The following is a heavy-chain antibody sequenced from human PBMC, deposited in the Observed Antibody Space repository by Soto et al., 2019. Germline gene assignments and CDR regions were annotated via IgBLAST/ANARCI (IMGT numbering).Heavy chain of an antibody. Sequence: LSLTCAVSGGSISSSNWWSWVRQPPGKGLEWIGEIYHSGSTNYNPSLKSRVTISVDKSKNQFSLKLSSVTAADTAVYYCARVGNGGNSDYYYYYGMDVWGQGTTVTVSS. V-gene: IGHV4-4*02. J-gene: IGHJ6*02. D-gene: IGHD2-21*02. CDR2: IYHSGST. CDR3: ARVGNGGNSDYYYYYGMDV. CDR1: GGSISSSNW.